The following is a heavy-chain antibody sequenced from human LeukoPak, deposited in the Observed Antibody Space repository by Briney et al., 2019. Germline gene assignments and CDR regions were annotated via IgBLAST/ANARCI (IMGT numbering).Heavy chain of an antibody. V-gene: IGHV7-4-1*02. J-gene: IGHJ4*02. Sequence: ASVKVSCKASGYTFTSYAMNWVRQAPGQGLEWMGWINTNTGNPTYAQGFTGRFVFSLDTSVGTAYLQISSLKAEDTAVYYCARESYYYDSSGYYSPFFDYWGQGTLVTVSS. D-gene: IGHD3-22*01. CDR3: ARESYYYDSSGYYSPFFDY. CDR2: INTNTGNP. CDR1: GYTFTSYA.